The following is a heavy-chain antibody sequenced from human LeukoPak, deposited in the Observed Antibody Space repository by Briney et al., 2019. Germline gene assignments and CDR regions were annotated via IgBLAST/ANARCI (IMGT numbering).Heavy chain of an antibody. Sequence: GGSLRLSCSASGFTFTSYSMNWVRQAPGKGLEWVSYISSSSTTIYYADSVKGRFTISRDNAKNSLYLQMNSLRVADTAVYYCARGPYKDFWSSYSDYWGRGTLVTVSS. V-gene: IGHV3-48*01. CDR3: ARGPYKDFWSSYSDY. J-gene: IGHJ4*02. D-gene: IGHD3-3*01. CDR1: GFTFTSYS. CDR2: ISSSSTTI.